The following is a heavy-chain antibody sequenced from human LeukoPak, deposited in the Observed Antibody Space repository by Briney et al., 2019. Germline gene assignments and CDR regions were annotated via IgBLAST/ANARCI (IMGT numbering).Heavy chain of an antibody. J-gene: IGHJ4*02. V-gene: IGHV3-30*18. D-gene: IGHD2-15*01. CDR2: ISYDGSNK. CDR1: GFTFSSYG. CDR3: AKYWDIVVALDY. Sequence: GGSLRLSCAASGFTFSSYGMHWVRQAPGKGLEWVAVISYDGSNKYYADSVKGRFTISRDNSKNTLYLQMNSLRAEDTAVYYCAKYWDIVVALDYWGQGTLVTVSS.